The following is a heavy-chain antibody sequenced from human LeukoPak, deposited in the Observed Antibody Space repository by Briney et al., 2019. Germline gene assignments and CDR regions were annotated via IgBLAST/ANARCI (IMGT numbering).Heavy chain of an antibody. D-gene: IGHD6-6*01. J-gene: IGHJ4*02. V-gene: IGHV1-2*02. CDR2: INPNSGGT. CDR3: TIAARPIWFDY. Sequence: GASVKVSCKTSGYTFTGHYMHWVRQAPGQGLEWMGWINPNSGGTYYAQKFQGRVTMTRDTSISTAYMELSRLRSDDTALYYCTIAARPIWFDYWGQGTLVTVSS. CDR1: GYTFTGHY.